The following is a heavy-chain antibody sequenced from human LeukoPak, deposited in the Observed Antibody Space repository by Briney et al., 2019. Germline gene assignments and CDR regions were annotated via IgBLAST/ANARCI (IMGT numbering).Heavy chain of an antibody. CDR2: IYYSGST. CDR1: GGSISSGGYC. J-gene: IGHJ4*02. D-gene: IGHD4-11*01. Sequence: SETLSLTCTVSGGSISSGGYCWSWIRQHPGKGLEWIGYIYYSGSTYYNPSLKSRVTISVDTSKNQFSLKLSSVTAADTAVYYCARHWKYDYPKDWGQGTLVTVSS. CDR3: ARHWKYDYPKD. V-gene: IGHV4-31*03.